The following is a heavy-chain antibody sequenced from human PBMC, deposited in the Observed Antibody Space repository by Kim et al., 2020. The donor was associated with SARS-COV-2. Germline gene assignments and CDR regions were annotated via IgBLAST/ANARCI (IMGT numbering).Heavy chain of an antibody. V-gene: IGHV3-30*18. CDR1: GFTFSSYG. CDR2: ISYDGSNK. Sequence: GGSLRLSCAASGFTFSSYGMHWVRQAPGKGLEWVAVISYDGSNKYYADSVKGRFTISRDNSKNTLYLQMNSLRAEDTAVYYCAKSLESWYSYGYIDYWGQGTLVTVSS. D-gene: IGHD5-18*01. J-gene: IGHJ4*02. CDR3: AKSLESWYSYGYIDY.